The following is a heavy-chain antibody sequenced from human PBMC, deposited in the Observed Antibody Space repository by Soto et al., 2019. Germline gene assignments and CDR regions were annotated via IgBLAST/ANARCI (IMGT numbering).Heavy chain of an antibody. Sequence: SETLSLTCTVSGDSIRSAGHYWSWIRQHPGKGLEWIGYIYYTGSTYYNPSLKSRVSISLDTSQNQFSLKLTSVTAADTAVYYCARSGASGIIITSKWFDPWGQGTLVTV. V-gene: IGHV4-31*03. J-gene: IGHJ5*02. D-gene: IGHD1-1*01. CDR2: IYYTGST. CDR1: GDSIRSAGHY. CDR3: ARSGASGIIITSKWFDP.